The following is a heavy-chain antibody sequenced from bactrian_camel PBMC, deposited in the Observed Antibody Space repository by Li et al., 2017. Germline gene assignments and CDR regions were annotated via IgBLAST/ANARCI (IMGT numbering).Heavy chain of an antibody. Sequence: HVQLVESGGGLVQSGGSLRLSCAASGLAVSSRCMAWFRQAPGKGLEWVSSIYSAYAGGSGMTYYSNSVKGRFTISSDNAKNTVYLQMSSLKPEDTGLYFCAAGDTWYCLSDFRARNFAYWARGPRSPSP. CDR2: IYSAYAGGSGMT. CDR1: GLAVSSRC. V-gene: IGHV3-2*01. J-gene: IGHJ4*01. D-gene: IGHD2*01.